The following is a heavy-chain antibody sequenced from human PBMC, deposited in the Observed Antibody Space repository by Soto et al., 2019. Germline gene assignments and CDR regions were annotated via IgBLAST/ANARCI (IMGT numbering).Heavy chain of an antibody. V-gene: IGHV4-59*01. CDR1: GGSISSYY. D-gene: IGHD4-17*01. CDR3: ARRYGDQFDY. J-gene: IGHJ4*02. Sequence: QVQLQESGPGLVKPSETLSLTCTVSGGSISSYYWSWIRQPPGKGLEWIGYIYYSGSTNYNPSLKSRVTISVDTSKNQFSLKLSSVTAADTAVYYRARRYGDQFDYWGQGTLVTVSS. CDR2: IYYSGST.